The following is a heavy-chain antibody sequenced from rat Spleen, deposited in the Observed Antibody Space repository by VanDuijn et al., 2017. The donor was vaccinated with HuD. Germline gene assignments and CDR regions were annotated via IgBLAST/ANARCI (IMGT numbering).Heavy chain of an antibody. CDR2: ISYDGSST. D-gene: IGHD3-4*01. Sequence: EVQLVESGGGLVQPGSPLKLSCAASGFTFSNYGMAWVRQAPTKGLEWVATISYDGSSTYYPDSVKGRFTISRDVAKRTLYLQMDSLRSEDTATYYCTREETLYWYFDFWGPGTMVTVSS. V-gene: IGHV5-29*01. CDR1: GFTFSNYG. J-gene: IGHJ1*01. CDR3: TREETLYWYFDF.